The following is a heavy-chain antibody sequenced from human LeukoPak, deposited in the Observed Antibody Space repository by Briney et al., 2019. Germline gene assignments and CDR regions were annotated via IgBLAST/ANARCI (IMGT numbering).Heavy chain of an antibody. J-gene: IGHJ4*02. CDR1: GFTFNHYW. V-gene: IGHV3-48*01. CDR2: ISSSSSTI. CDR3: ARGNGDYAVDY. D-gene: IGHD4-17*01. Sequence: GGSLRLSCTASGFTFNHYWIHWVRQAPGKGLEWVSYISSSSSTIYYADSVKGRFTISRDNAKNSLYLQMNSLRAEDTAVYYCARGNGDYAVDYWGQGTLVTVSS.